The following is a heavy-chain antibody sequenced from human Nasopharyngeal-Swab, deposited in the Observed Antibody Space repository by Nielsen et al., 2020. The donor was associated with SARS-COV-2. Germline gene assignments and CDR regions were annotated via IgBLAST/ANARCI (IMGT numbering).Heavy chain of an antibody. J-gene: IGHJ4*02. Sequence: GESLKISCAASGFTFSSYGMHWVRQAPGKGQEWVAVIWYDGSNKYYADSVKGRFTISRDNSKNTLYLQMNSLRAEDTAVYYCARGGLDSSSWYGYYFDYWGQGTLVTVSS. V-gene: IGHV3-33*01. CDR1: GFTFSSYG. CDR2: IWYDGSNK. CDR3: ARGGLDSSSWYGYYFDY. D-gene: IGHD6-13*01.